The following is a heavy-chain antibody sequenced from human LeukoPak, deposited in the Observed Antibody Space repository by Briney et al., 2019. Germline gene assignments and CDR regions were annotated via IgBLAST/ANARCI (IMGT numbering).Heavy chain of an antibody. CDR3: AKASSGWGNFDY. CDR2: ISGSGGST. CDR1: GFTFSSYA. J-gene: IGHJ4*02. Sequence: GGSLRLSCAASGFTFSSYAMSWVRQAPGKGLEWVSAISGSGGSTYYADSVKGRFTISRDNFKNTLYLQMNSLRAEDTAVYYCAKASSGWGNFDYWGQGTLVTVSS. D-gene: IGHD6-19*01. V-gene: IGHV3-23*01.